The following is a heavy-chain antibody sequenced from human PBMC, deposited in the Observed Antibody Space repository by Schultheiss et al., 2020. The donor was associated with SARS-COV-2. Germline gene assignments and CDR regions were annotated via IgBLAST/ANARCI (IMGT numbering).Heavy chain of an antibody. CDR2: ISSSGSTI. CDR1: GFTFSDYY. D-gene: IGHD2-2*02. CDR3: TSPYYCSSTSCYTVDY. J-gene: IGHJ4*02. Sequence: GGSLRLSCAASGFTFSDYYMSWIRQAPGKGLEWVSYISSSGSTIYYADSVKGRFTISRDNAKNSLYLQMNSLKTEDTAVYYCTSPYYCSSTSCYTVDYWGQGTLVTVSS. V-gene: IGHV3-11*01.